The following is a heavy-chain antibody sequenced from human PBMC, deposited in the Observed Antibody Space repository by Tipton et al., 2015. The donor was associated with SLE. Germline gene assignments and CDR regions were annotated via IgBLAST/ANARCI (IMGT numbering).Heavy chain of an antibody. V-gene: IGHV4-39*07. J-gene: IGHJ4*02. CDR1: GGSISSYY. CDR2: IYYSGST. Sequence: TLSLTCTVSGGSISSYYWGWIRQPPGKGLEWIGSIYYSGSTHYNPSLKSRVTISVDTSKNQFSLKLTSVTAADTAVYYCARGQRITMIGVVTPFDHWGQGTLGTVSS. CDR3: ARGQRITMIGVVTPFDH. D-gene: IGHD3-22*01.